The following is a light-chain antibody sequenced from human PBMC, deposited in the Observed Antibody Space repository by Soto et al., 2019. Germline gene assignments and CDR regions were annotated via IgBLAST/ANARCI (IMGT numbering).Light chain of an antibody. CDR3: AAWDDSLDGFVL. Sequence: QSVLTQPPSASGAPGQRVTISCSGSSSNVQSNTVNWYQQLPGTAPKLLIYSNDQRPSGVPDRFSGSKSGTSASLAISGLQSEDEADYYCAAWDDSLDGFVLFGAGTQLTVL. CDR1: SSNVQSNT. J-gene: IGLJ2*01. CDR2: SND. V-gene: IGLV1-44*01.